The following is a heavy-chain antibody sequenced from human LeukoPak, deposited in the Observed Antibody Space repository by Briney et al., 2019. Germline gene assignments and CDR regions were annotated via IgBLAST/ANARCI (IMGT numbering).Heavy chain of an antibody. V-gene: IGHV3-30*02. Sequence: GGSLRLSCAASGFTFSSYGMHWVRQAPGKGLEWVAFIRYDGSNKYYADSVKGRFTISRDNSKNTLYLQMNSLRAEDTAVYYCAKERRYSSSWYHPFDYWGQGTLVTVSS. CDR2: IRYDGSNK. CDR1: GFTFSSYG. D-gene: IGHD6-13*01. CDR3: AKERRYSSSWYHPFDY. J-gene: IGHJ4*02.